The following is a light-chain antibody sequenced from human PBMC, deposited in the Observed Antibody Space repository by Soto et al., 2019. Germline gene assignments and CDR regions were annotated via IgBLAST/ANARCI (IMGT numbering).Light chain of an antibody. V-gene: IGLV1-51*01. CDR3: LTWDSSLRAGV. CDR1: TSNIGNNY. Sequence: QSALTQPPSVSAAPGQKVTISCSGSTSNIGNNYVSWYQQVPGTAPKLLIYDSNKRPSGIPDRFSGSKSGTSATLGITGLQTGDEADYYCLTWDSSLRAGVFGGGTKLTVL. J-gene: IGLJ2*01. CDR2: DSN.